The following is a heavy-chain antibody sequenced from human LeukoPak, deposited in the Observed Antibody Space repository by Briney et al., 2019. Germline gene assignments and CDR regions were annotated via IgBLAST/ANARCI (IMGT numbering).Heavy chain of an antibody. J-gene: IGHJ6*02. V-gene: IGHV1-46*01. CDR3: ARDYSGSYNV. Sequence: ASVKVSCKASGYTFTGYYMHWVRQAPGLGLEWMGIINPSGGSTTYALKFQGRVTMASDTSTSTVYVELSSLRSEDTAVYYCARDYSGSYNVWGQGTTVTVSS. D-gene: IGHD1-26*01. CDR2: INPSGGST. CDR1: GYTFTGYY.